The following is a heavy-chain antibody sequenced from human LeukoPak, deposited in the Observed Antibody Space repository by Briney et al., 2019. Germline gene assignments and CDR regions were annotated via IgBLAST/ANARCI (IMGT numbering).Heavy chain of an antibody. D-gene: IGHD3-10*01. CDR3: ARTSPNYYGSGSYYTFGFDI. CDR1: GGTFSSYA. CDR2: IIPNSGGT. J-gene: IGHJ3*02. Sequence: ASVKASCKASGGTFSSYAISWVRQAPGQGLEWMGGIIPNSGGTNYAQKFQGRVTMTRDTSISTAYMELNRLRSDDTAVYYCARTSPNYYGSGSYYTFGFDIWGQGTMVTVSS. V-gene: IGHV1-2*02.